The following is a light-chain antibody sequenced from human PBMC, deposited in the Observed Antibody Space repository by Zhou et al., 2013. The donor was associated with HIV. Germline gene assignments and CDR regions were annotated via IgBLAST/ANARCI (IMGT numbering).Light chain of an antibody. CDR2: ATS. CDR1: QSVSSNY. CDR3: QQRSNWPLT. J-gene: IGKJ4*01. Sequence: EIVLTQSPGTLSLSPGERATLSCRASQSVSSNYLAWYQQKPGQTPRLLIYATSSRAPGIPGRFRGSGSGTDFTLTISSLEPEDFAVYYCQQRSNWPLTFGGGTKVEIK. V-gene: IGKV3D-20*02.